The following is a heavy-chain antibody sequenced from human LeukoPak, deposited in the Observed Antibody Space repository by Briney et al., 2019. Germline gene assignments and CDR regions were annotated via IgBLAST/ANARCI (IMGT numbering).Heavy chain of an antibody. CDR1: GYTFTGYY. CDR2: INPNSGGT. CDR3: ARPVTMVRGVIDWFDP. J-gene: IGHJ5*02. V-gene: IGHV1-2*02. Sequence: ASVKVSRKASGYTFTGYYMHWVRQAPGQGLEWMGWINPNSGGTNYAQKFQGRVTMTRDTSISTAYMELSRLRSDDTAVYYCARPVTMVRGVIDWFDPWGQGTLVTVSS. D-gene: IGHD3-10*01.